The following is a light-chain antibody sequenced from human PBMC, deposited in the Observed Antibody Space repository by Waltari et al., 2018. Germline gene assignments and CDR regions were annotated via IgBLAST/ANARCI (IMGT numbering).Light chain of an antibody. CDR2: SNN. CDR3: AAWDDSLNGYV. CDR1: SSNIGSNT. V-gene: IGLV1-44*01. J-gene: IGLJ1*01. Sequence: QSVLTQPPSASGTPGQRVTISCSGSSSNIGSNTVNWYQQLPGTAPKLLRYSNNQRPSRVPDRISGSKSGTSASLAISGLQSEDEADYYCAAWDDSLNGYVFGTGTKVTVL.